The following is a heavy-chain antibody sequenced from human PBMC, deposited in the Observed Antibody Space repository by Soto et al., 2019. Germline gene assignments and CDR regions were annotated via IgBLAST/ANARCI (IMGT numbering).Heavy chain of an antibody. CDR2: IIPIFPTP. CDR3: ARDKDRQQLGGNYYYIMDV. Sequence: QVQLVQSGAEVKKPGSSVKISCKASGGTFRTNAFSWVRQAPGQGLEWMGGIIPIFPTPDYAQKFQGRVTIPADXSXTXTXXELSSLRSEDTAIYYCARDKDRQQLGGNYYYIMDVWGQGTTVTVSS. CDR1: GGTFRTNA. J-gene: IGHJ6*02. V-gene: IGHV1-69*12. D-gene: IGHD3-3*02.